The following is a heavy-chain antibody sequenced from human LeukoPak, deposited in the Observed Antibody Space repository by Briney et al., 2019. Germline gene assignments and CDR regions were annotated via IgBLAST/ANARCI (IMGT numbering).Heavy chain of an antibody. V-gene: IGHV3-23*01. D-gene: IGHD3-16*01. CDR3: AKDGSYAPGGFDY. CDR1: GFTFSGYA. CDR2: LSGSGGST. Sequence: PGGSLRLSCAASGFTFSGYAMSWVRQAPGKGLEWVSVLSGSGGSTNYADSVKGRFTISRDNSENTLYLQMNSLRAEDTAVYYCAKDGSYAPGGFDYWGQGTLVTVSS. J-gene: IGHJ4*02.